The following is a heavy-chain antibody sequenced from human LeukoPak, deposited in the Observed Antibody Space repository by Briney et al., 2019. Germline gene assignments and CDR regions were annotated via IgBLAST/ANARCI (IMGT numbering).Heavy chain of an antibody. D-gene: IGHD5-18*01. V-gene: IGHV3-21*01. CDR2: ISSSSSYI. Sequence: PGGSLRLSCAASGFTFSIYNMNWVRQAPGKGLEWVSSISSSSSYIYYADSVRGRFTISRDNAKNSLYLQMNSLRAEDTAVYYCARGNNTDLDYWGQGTLVTVSS. CDR3: ARGNNTDLDY. J-gene: IGHJ4*02. CDR1: GFTFSIYN.